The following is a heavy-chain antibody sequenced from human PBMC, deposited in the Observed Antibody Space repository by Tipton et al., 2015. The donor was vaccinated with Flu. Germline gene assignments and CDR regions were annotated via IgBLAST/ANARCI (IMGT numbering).Heavy chain of an antibody. J-gene: IGHJ5*02. Sequence: TLSLTCTVSGGSITSTDYYWGWIRQPPGKGLEWVASIYYTGTTYYTPSLQSRVSISVDTSKNQFSLKLTSVTAADTAVYYCATLPGYCSTTTCPGFDPWGQGTLVTVSS. D-gene: IGHD2-2*01. CDR2: IYYTGTT. V-gene: IGHV4-39*01. CDR1: GGSITSTDYY. CDR3: ATLPGYCSTTTCPGFDP.